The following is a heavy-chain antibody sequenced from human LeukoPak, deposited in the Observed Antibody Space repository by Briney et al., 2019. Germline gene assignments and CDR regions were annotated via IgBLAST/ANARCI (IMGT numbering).Heavy chain of an antibody. D-gene: IGHD6-19*01. CDR2: ISSSGSSI. Sequence: PGGSLRLSCAASGFTFSSYEMNWDRQAPGKGLEWLSYISSSGSSIYYADSVKGRFTISRDNAKNSLYLQMNTLRAEDTAVYYCARAQQWLGSYMDVWGKGTTVTVSS. J-gene: IGHJ6*03. CDR1: GFTFSSYE. CDR3: ARAQQWLGSYMDV. V-gene: IGHV3-48*03.